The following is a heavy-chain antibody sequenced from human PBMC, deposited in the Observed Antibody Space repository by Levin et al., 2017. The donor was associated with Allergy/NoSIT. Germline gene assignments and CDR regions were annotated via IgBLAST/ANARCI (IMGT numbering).Heavy chain of an antibody. Sequence: SETLSLTCTVSGGSISSGGYYWSWIRQHPGKGLEWIGYIYYSGSTYYNPSLKSRVTISVDTSKNQFSLKLSSVTAADTAVYYCARAFYGDYRSIDYWGQGTLVTVSS. CDR2: IYYSGST. J-gene: IGHJ4*02. CDR1: GGSISSGGYY. CDR3: ARAFYGDYRSIDY. V-gene: IGHV4-31*03. D-gene: IGHD4-17*01.